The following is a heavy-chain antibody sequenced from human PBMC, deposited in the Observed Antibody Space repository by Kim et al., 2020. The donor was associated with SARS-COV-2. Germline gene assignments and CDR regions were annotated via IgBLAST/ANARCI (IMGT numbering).Heavy chain of an antibody. CDR3: ARDLEYSSPPDY. J-gene: IGHJ4*02. V-gene: IGHV3-21*01. D-gene: IGHD6-6*01. Sequence: YYAESGKGRFTISRDNAKNSLYLQMNSLRAEDTAVYYCARDLEYSSPPDYWGQGTLVTVSS.